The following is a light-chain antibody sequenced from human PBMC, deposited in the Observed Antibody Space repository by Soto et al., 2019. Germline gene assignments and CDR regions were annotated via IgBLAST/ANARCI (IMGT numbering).Light chain of an antibody. Sequence: QLVLTQSPSASASLGASVKLTCTLSSGDSHYAIAWHQQKPGKGPRYLMKVNRDGSHNKGDGIPDRFSGSISGAERYLTISNLQPEDEADYYCQSWGAGFRVFGRGTQLTVL. CDR3: QSWGAGFRV. CDR1: SGDSHYA. J-gene: IGLJ2*01. CDR2: VNRDGSH. V-gene: IGLV4-69*01.